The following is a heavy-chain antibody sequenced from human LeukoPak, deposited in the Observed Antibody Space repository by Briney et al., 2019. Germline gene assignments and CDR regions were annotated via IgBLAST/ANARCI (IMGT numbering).Heavy chain of an antibody. D-gene: IGHD6-19*01. CDR2: ITTGRGET. CDR3: ARGGKQWRGGNYFDS. J-gene: IGHJ4*02. V-gene: IGHV1-3*03. CDR1: GYTFTDYA. Sequence: GASVKVSCKASGYTFTDYALHWVRQAPGQSLEWMGWITTGRGETRYSQEFQRRITFTRDTSASTVHMDLSDLRSEDTAVYYCARGGKQWRGGNYFDSWGQGTLVAVSS.